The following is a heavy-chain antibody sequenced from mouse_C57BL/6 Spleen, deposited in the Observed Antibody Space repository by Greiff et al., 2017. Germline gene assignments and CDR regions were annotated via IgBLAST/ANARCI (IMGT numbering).Heavy chain of an antibody. CDR2: IDPSDSYT. V-gene: IGHV1-50*01. CDR1: GYTFTSYW. CDR3: ARKLFDV. Sequence: QVQLQQPGAELVKPGASVKLSCKASGYTFTSYWMQWVKQRPGQGLEWIGEIDPSDSYTNYNQKFKGKATLTVDTSSSTAYMQLSSLTSEDSAVYYCARKLFDVWGTGTTVTVSS. J-gene: IGHJ1*03.